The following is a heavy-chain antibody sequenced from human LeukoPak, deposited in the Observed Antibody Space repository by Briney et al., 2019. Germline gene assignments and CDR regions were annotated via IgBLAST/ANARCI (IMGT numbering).Heavy chain of an antibody. CDR3: ARHQDWFDP. CDR1: GYSFTTYW. Sequence: GESLKISCKGSGYSFTTYWIGWVRQMPGKGLEWMGIIYPGDSDTRYSPSFQSQVTISADTSISTAYLQWNSLKASDTAMYYCARHQDWFDPWGQGTLVTVSS. V-gene: IGHV5-51*01. CDR2: IYPGDSDT. J-gene: IGHJ5*02.